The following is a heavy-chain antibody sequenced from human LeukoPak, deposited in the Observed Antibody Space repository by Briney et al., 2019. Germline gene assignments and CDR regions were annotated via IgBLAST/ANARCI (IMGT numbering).Heavy chain of an antibody. Sequence: GGSLRLSCAASGFTFSRYWMTWVRQAPGKGLEWVANIKQDGSEKFYADSLKGRLIISRDNAKSSLYLQVNSLTVKDTAVYYCAREWDSGWGGTYFDNWGQGTLVTVSS. CDR1: GFTFSRYW. V-gene: IGHV3-7*01. CDR3: AREWDSGWGGTYFDN. J-gene: IGHJ4*02. CDR2: IKQDGSEK. D-gene: IGHD1-26*01.